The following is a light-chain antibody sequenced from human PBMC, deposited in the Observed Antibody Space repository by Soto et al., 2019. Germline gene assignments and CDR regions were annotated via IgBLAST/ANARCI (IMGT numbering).Light chain of an antibody. CDR1: QSVSSSY. Sequence: EIVLTQSPGTLSSSPGERATLSCRATQSVSSSYLAWYQQKPGQAPRLLIYGPSSRATGIPDRFSGSGSGTDFTLTISRLEPEDFAVYYCQQYGSSPLTFGGGTKVEIK. V-gene: IGKV3-20*01. J-gene: IGKJ4*01. CDR3: QQYGSSPLT. CDR2: GPS.